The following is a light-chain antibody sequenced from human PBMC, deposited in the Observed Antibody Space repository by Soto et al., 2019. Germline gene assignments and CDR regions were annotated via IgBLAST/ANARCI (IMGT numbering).Light chain of an antibody. J-gene: IGLJ2*01. CDR1: SSDVGSYNL. CDR3: CSNAGSGLGV. Sequence: QSALTQPASVSGSPGQSITISCIGTSSDVGSYNLVSWYQQHPGKAPKLMIYEVSERPSGVSDRFSGSKSGNTASLTISWLQPEDEADYYCCSNAGSGLGVFGGGTKVTVL. CDR2: EVS. V-gene: IGLV2-23*02.